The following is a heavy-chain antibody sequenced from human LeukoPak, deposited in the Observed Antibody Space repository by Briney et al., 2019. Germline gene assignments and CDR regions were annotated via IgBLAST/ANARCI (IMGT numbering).Heavy chain of an antibody. Sequence: GGSLRLSCAASGFTFRSYSMNWVRQAPGKGLEWVSYISSSSSTIYYADSVKGRFTISRDNAKNSLYLQMNSLRDEDTAVYYCATGPGYSRAWYSGYWGQGTLVTVSS. CDR1: GFTFRSYS. D-gene: IGHD6-19*01. CDR3: ATGPGYSRAWYSGY. CDR2: ISSSSSTI. J-gene: IGHJ4*02. V-gene: IGHV3-48*02.